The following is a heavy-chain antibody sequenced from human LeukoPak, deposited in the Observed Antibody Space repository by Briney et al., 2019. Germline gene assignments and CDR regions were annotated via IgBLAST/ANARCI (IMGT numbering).Heavy chain of an antibody. V-gene: IGHV3-23*01. J-gene: IGHJ4*02. Sequence: GGSLRLSCAASGFTFSSYWMSWVRQAPGKGLEWVSAISGSGGSTYYADSVKGRFTISRDNSKNTLYLQMNSLRAEDTAVYYCAKKTGANLELYYFDYWGQGTLVTVSA. CDR3: AKKTGANLELYYFDY. CDR2: ISGSGGST. CDR1: GFTFSSYW. D-gene: IGHD1-14*01.